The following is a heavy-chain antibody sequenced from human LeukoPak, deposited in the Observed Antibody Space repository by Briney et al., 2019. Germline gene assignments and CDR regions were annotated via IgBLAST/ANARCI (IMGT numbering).Heavy chain of an antibody. Sequence: ASVTVSSKASGYTFDSYGISWVRQAPGQGLELMGWISVYNGYTDTAQKLQGRLTMTTDASTSTAYMELTNLKSDDTAVYYCARRAARPYYFDNWGQGTLVTVSS. J-gene: IGHJ4*02. CDR2: ISVYNGYT. V-gene: IGHV1-18*01. CDR1: GYTFDSYG. D-gene: IGHD6-6*01. CDR3: ARRAARPYYFDN.